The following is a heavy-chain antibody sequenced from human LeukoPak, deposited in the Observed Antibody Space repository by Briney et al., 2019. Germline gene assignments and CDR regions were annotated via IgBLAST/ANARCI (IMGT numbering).Heavy chain of an antibody. V-gene: IGHV3-30*02. Sequence: GGSLRLSCAASGFTFSSYAMHWVRQAPGKGLEWVAFIRYDGSNKYYADSVKGRFTISRDNSKNTLYLQMNSLRAEDTAVYYCAKEVEYYYDSSGFWGQGTLVTVSS. CDR1: GFTFSSYA. D-gene: IGHD3-22*01. CDR3: AKEVEYYYDSSGF. J-gene: IGHJ4*02. CDR2: IRYDGSNK.